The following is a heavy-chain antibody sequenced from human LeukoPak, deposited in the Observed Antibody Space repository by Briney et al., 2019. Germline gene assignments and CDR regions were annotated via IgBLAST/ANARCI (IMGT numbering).Heavy chain of an antibody. CDR2: ISAYNGNT. D-gene: IGHD2-21*01. CDR3: ARDGRLVVRYYYYYGMDV. CDR1: GYTFTSYG. Sequence: ASVKVSCKASGYTFTSYGISWVRQAPGQGLEWMGWISAYNGNTNYAQKLQGRVTMTTDTSTSTAYMELRSLRPDDTAVYYCARDGRLVVRYYYYYGMDVWGQGTTVTVSS. V-gene: IGHV1-18*01. J-gene: IGHJ6*02.